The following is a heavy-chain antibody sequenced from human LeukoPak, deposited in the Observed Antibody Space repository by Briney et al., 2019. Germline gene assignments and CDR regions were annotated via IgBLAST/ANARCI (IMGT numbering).Heavy chain of an antibody. V-gene: IGHV3-74*01. CDR1: GFTFSTYW. CDR3: AKDQPSVYSSSYFDY. CDR2: INPDGSET. J-gene: IGHJ4*02. Sequence: GGSLRLSCAASGFTFSTYWVHWVRQAPGKGLVWVSRINPDGSETDYADSVKGRFTISRDNAKNTLYLQMNSLRAEDTAVYYCAKDQPSVYSSSYFDYWGQGTLVTVSS. D-gene: IGHD6-13*01.